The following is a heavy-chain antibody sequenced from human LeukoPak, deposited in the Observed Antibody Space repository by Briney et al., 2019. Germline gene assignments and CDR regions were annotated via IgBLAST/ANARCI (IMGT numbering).Heavy chain of an antibody. Sequence: PGGSLRLSCAASGFTFSSYAMSWVRQAPGKGLEWVSAISGSGGSTYYADSVKGRFAISRDNSKNTLYLQMNSLRAEDTAVYYCAKAGALAVAGNFDYWGQGTLVTVSS. CDR1: GFTFSSYA. CDR3: AKAGALAVAGNFDY. CDR2: ISGSGGST. D-gene: IGHD6-19*01. V-gene: IGHV3-23*01. J-gene: IGHJ4*02.